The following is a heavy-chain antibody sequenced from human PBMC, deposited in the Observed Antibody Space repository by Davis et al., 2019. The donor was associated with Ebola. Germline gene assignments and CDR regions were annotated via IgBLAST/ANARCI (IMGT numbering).Heavy chain of an antibody. V-gene: IGHV5-51*01. CDR3: ARRGGDYPYYNAMDV. CDR1: GSSFSSYW. CDR2: IYPGDSDI. J-gene: IGHJ6*02. Sequence: PGGSLRLSCKGSGSSFSSYWIGWVRQMPGKGLEWMGIIYPGDSDIRYSPSFQGQVTTSADRSISTAYLQWSSLKASDTAIYYCARRGGDYPYYNAMDVWGQGTTVTVSS. D-gene: IGHD2-21*02.